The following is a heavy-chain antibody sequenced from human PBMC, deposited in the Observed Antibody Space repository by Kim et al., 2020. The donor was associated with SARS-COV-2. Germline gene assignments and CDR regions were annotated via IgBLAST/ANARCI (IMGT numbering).Heavy chain of an antibody. CDR3: ARAGVVVITGDWFDP. V-gene: IGHV1-18*01. Sequence: AQRFQGRVTLTTDTSTSTAYMELRSLRSDDTAVYYCARAGVVVITGDWFDPWGQGTLVTVSS. J-gene: IGHJ5*02. D-gene: IGHD3-22*01.